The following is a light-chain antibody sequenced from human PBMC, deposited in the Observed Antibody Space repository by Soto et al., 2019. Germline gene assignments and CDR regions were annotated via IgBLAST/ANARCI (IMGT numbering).Light chain of an antibody. CDR3: CSYAGAYTVV. CDR2: DVT. V-gene: IGLV2-11*01. CDR1: SSDVGGYNY. Sequence: QSALTQPSYVSWSPGQSITISCTGTSSDVGGYNYVSWYQQHPGKAPKLMIYDVTERPSGVPDRFSGSKSGNTASLTISGLQTEDEADYYCCSYAGAYTVVFGAGTKVTVL. J-gene: IGLJ1*01.